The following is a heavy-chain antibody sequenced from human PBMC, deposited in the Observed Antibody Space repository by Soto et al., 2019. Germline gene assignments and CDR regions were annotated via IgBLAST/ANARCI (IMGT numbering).Heavy chain of an antibody. V-gene: IGHV1-18*01. CDR2: ISAYNGNT. D-gene: IGHD6-19*01. Sequence: GASVKVSCKASGYTFTSYGISWVRQAPGQGLEWMGWISAYNGNTNYAQKLQGRVTMTTDTSTSTAYMELRSLRSDDTAVYYCARDAPEGIAVAGNPDDYYYYYGMDVWGQGXTVTVYS. CDR3: ARDAPEGIAVAGNPDDYYYYYGMDV. CDR1: GYTFTSYG. J-gene: IGHJ6*02.